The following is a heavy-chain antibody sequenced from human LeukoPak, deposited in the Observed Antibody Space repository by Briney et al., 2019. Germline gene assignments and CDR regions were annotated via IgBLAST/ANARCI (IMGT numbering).Heavy chain of an antibody. D-gene: IGHD3-16*02. Sequence: GASVKVSCKASGYTFTSYYMHWVRQAPGQGPEWTGIINPSGGSTSYAQKFQGRVTMTRDTSTSTVYMELSSLRSEDTAVYYCARDFLLRGREELSSYYGMDVWGQGTTVTVSS. J-gene: IGHJ6*02. CDR3: ARDFLLRGREELSSYYGMDV. CDR2: INPSGGST. V-gene: IGHV1-46*01. CDR1: GYTFTSYY.